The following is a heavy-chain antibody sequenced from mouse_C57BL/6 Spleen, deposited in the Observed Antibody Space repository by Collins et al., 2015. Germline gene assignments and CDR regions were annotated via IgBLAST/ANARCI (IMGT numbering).Heavy chain of an antibody. D-gene: IGHD1-1*01. Sequence: QVQLQQSGAELVRPGTSVKVSCKASGYAFTNYLIEWVKQRPGQGLEWIGVINPGSGGTNYNEKFKGKATLTADKSSSTAYTQLSSLTSEDSAVYFCARRNDYYGSSYGYFDVWGTGTTVTVSS. CDR1: GYAFTNYL. V-gene: IGHV1-54*01. CDR3: ARRNDYYGSSYGYFDV. CDR2: INPGSGGT. J-gene: IGHJ1*03.